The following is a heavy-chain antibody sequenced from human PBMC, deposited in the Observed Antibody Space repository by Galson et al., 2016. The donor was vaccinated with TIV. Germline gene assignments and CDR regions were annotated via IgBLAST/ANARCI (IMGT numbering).Heavy chain of an antibody. J-gene: IGHJ3*01. Sequence: VKVSCKVSGYRFTDYSVHWVQQAPGKGLEWMGVIDPVDGKATYAADFQGRVTFSADKSPDTAYLEVTRLRSDDTAMYYCTSVKSVYDFDVWGQGTMVTVSS. V-gene: IGHV1-69-2*01. CDR1: GYRFTDYS. CDR3: TSVKSVYDFDV. CDR2: IDPVDGKA. D-gene: IGHD3-16*01.